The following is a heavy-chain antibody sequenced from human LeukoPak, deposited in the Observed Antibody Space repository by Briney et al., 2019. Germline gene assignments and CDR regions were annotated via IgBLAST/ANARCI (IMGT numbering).Heavy chain of an antibody. CDR3: ARGSGSANPSMIVVCPDY. CDR1: GFTFSSYA. CDR2: ISYDGSNK. D-gene: IGHD3-22*01. V-gene: IGHV3-30-3*01. J-gene: IGHJ4*02. Sequence: QAGGSLRLSCAASGFTFSSYAMHWVRQAPGKGLEWVAVISYDGSNKYYADSVKGRFTISRDNSKNTLYLQMNSLRAEDTAVYYCARGSGSANPSMIVVCPDYWGQGTLVAVSS.